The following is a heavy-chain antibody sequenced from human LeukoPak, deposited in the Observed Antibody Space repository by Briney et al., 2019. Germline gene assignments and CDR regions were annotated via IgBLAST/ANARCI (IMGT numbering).Heavy chain of an antibody. V-gene: IGHV4-59*01. CDR1: GGSISSYY. CDR2: IYYSGIT. D-gene: IGHD7-27*01. CDR3: TRDLTGGLYFDY. J-gene: IGHJ4*02. Sequence: SETLSLTCTVSGGSISSYYWSWIRQPPGKGLEWIGSIYYSGITNYNPSLKSRVSISVDTSKNQFSLRLSSVTAADTAIYYCTRDLTGGLYFDYWGQGTLVTVSS.